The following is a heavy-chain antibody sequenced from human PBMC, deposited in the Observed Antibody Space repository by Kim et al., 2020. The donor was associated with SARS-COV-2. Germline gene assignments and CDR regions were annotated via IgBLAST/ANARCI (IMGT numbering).Heavy chain of an antibody. J-gene: IGHJ5*02. CDR2: IWYDGSNK. CDR3: AKGPAEIDH. Sequence: GGSLRLSCAASGFTFSSYAMHWVRQAPGKGLEWVAVIWYDGSNKYYADSVKGRFTISRDNSKNTLYLQMNSLRAEDTAVYYCAKGPAEIDHWGQGTLVTVSS. V-gene: IGHV3-33*06. D-gene: IGHD2-2*01. CDR1: GFTFSSYA.